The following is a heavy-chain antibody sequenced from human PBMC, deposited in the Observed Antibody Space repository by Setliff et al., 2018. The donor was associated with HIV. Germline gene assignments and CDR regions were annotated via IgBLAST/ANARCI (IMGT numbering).Heavy chain of an antibody. CDR1: GFTFGDYA. J-gene: IGHJ4*02. D-gene: IGHD5-12*01. CDR2: IWYDGSKTYGERA. Sequence: PGGSLRLSCTASGFTFGDYAVSWVRQAPGKGLEWVAVIWYDGSKTYGERADYAASVRGRFTISRDDSKGIAYLQMNSLKTEDTAMYYCVRDGRGYDYSYFDSWGQGTLVTVSS. V-gene: IGHV3-49*04. CDR3: VRDGRGYDYSYFDS.